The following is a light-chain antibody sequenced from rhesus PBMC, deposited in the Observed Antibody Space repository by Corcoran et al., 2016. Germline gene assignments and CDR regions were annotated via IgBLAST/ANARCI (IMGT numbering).Light chain of an antibody. Sequence: DIQLTQSPSSLSASVGDRVTITCRASQDISNYLAWYQQNSGKAPKLLIYAASNLQGGVPSRFSGSGSGTGFTLTISSLQAEDFAAYYCQQRNSPPWTFGQGTKVQIK. V-gene: IGKV1-38*01. CDR2: AAS. CDR3: QQRNSPPWT. J-gene: IGKJ1*01. CDR1: QDISNY.